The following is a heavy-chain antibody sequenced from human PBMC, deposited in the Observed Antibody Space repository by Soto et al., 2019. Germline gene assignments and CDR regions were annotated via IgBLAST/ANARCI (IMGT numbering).Heavy chain of an antibody. CDR2: IYYSGST. V-gene: IGHV4-31*03. Sequence: SETLSLTCTVSGGSSRSGGYYWSWIRQHPGKGLEWIGYIYYSGSTYFNPSLKSRLTISVDTSKNQFSLQLSSVNAADTAVYYCARAGHSSSSEGANWFDPWGQGTLVTVSS. D-gene: IGHD6-6*01. CDR1: GGSSRSGGYY. CDR3: ARAGHSSSSEGANWFDP. J-gene: IGHJ5*02.